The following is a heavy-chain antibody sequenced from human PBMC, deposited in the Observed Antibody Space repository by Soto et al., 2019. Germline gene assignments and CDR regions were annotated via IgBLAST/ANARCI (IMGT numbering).Heavy chain of an antibody. CDR2: INHSGST. D-gene: IGHD5-12*01. Sequence: ETLCLTCTVYGASCSGYYWSWIRQPPGKGLEWIGEINHSGSTNYNPSLKSRVTISLDTSRNQFSLKLSSVTAADTAVYYCARQEEMATIAPYFDYWGQGTLVTVSS. V-gene: IGHV4-34*01. CDR3: ARQEEMATIAPYFDY. CDR1: GASCSGYY. J-gene: IGHJ4*02.